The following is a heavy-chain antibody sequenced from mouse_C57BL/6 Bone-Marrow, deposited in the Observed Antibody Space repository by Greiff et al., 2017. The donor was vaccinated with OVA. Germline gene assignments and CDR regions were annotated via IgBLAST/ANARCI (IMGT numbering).Heavy chain of an antibody. CDR3: AREDLDGTVPWYFDV. Sequence: QVHVKQPGAELVKPGASVKLSCKASGYTFTSYWMQWVKQRPGQGLEWIGEIDPADSDTNYNQKFKGKATLTVDTSSSTAYMQLSSLTSEDSSVYYCAREDLDGTVPWYFDVWGKGTPVTVSS. D-gene: IGHD1-1*01. J-gene: IGHJ1*03. CDR1: GYTFTSYW. V-gene: IGHV1-50*01. CDR2: IDPADSDT.